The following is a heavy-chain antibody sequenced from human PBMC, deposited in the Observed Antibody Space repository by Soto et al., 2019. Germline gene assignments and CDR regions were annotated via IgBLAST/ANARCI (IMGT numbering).Heavy chain of an antibody. Sequence: EVQLVASGGGLVMPGTSLRLSCGASGFNFDKFAMHWVRQAPGKGLEWVAGISWTGGTINYADSVKGRFTISRDNTKNTLYLHTNSLGVDDTALYSCAKDAGSYRYYFDSWGQGTLVTVSS. CDR3: AKDAGSYRYYFDS. J-gene: IGHJ4*02. CDR2: ISWTGGTI. V-gene: IGHV3-9*01. D-gene: IGHD3-10*01. CDR1: GFNFDKFA.